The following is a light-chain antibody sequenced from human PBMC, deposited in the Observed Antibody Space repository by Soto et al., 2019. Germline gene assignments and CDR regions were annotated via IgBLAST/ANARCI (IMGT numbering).Light chain of an antibody. J-gene: IGLJ1*01. Sequence: QSVLTQPASVSGSPGQSITISCTGTSSDVGGYNYVSWYQQHPGKAPKFLIYEVSNRPSGVSNRFSGSKSGNTAPLTISGLQAEDEADYYCSSYTSSSTYVFGTGTKVTVL. CDR2: EVS. V-gene: IGLV2-14*01. CDR3: SSYTSSSTYV. CDR1: SSDVGGYNY.